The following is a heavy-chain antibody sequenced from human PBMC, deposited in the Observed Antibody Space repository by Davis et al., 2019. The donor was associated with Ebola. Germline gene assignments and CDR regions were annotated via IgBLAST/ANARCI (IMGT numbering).Heavy chain of an antibody. Sequence: GESLKISCAASGFTFSNAWMNWVRQAPGKGLEWVGRIKSKTDGGTTDYAAPVKGRFTISRDDSKNTLYLQMNSLKTEDTAVYYCTTEGDYYGSGSYYLGALYYYYYGMDVWGQGTTVTVSS. J-gene: IGHJ6*02. V-gene: IGHV3-15*07. CDR2: IKSKTDGGTT. D-gene: IGHD3-10*01. CDR3: TTEGDYYGSGSYYLGALYYYYYGMDV. CDR1: GFTFSNAW.